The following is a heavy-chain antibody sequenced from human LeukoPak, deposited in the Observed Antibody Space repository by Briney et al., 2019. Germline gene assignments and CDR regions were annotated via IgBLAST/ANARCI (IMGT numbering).Heavy chain of an antibody. D-gene: IGHD3-3*01. Sequence: GASVKVSCKASGGTFSSYAISWVRQAPGQGLEWMGGIIPIFGTANYAQKFQGRVTITTDESTCTAYMELSSLRSEDTAVYYCARAYFWSGYLNYFDYWGQGTLVTVSS. CDR3: ARAYFWSGYLNYFDY. CDR2: IIPIFGTA. CDR1: GGTFSSYA. V-gene: IGHV1-69*05. J-gene: IGHJ4*02.